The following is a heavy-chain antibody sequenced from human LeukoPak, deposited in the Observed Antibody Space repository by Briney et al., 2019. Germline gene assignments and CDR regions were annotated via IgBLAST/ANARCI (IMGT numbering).Heavy chain of an antibody. CDR3: ARVRNPPPGFYYYYYMDV. D-gene: IGHD1-14*01. J-gene: IGHJ6*03. CDR2: MNPNSGNT. CDR1: GYTFTGYY. V-gene: IGHV1-8*03. Sequence: ASVKVSCKASGYTFTGYYMHWVRQATGQGLEWMGWMNPNSGNTGYAQKFQGRVTITRNTSISTAYMELSSLRSEDTAVYYCARVRNPPPGFYYYYYMDVWGKGTTVTVSS.